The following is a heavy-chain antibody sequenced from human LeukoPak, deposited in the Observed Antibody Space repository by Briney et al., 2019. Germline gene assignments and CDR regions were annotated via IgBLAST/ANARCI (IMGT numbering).Heavy chain of an antibody. V-gene: IGHV3-73*01. J-gene: IGHJ6*03. CDR2: IRSKANSYAT. Sequence: GGSLRLPYAASGFSFSSYAMNWVRQAPGKGLEWVGRIRSKANSYATAYAASVKGRFTISRDDSKNTAYLQMNSLKTEDTAVYYCTRRGYYYMDVWGKGTTVTVSS. CDR3: TRRGYYYMDV. CDR1: GFSFSSYA.